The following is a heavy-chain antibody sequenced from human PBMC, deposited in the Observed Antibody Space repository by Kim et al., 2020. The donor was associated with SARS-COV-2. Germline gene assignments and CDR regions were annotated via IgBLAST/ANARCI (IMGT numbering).Heavy chain of an antibody. CDR1: GDLFTTYA. CDR3: ARERSGWYYFDY. Sequence: ASVKVSCKASGDLFTTYAFHWVRQAPGQGLEWMGRINAASGDTDYSKKFQGRLTIARDTSASTAYMELSGLTSEDTGIYYCARERSGWYYFDYWGQGTLVTVSS. CDR2: INAASGDT. D-gene: IGHD6-19*01. J-gene: IGHJ4*02. V-gene: IGHV1-3*01.